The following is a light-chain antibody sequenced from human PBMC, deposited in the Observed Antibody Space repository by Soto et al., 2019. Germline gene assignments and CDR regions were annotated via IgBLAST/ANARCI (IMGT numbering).Light chain of an antibody. V-gene: IGKV1-5*03. CDR2: KAS. CDR3: QQYTSYWYT. CDR1: QSISNW. J-gene: IGKJ2*01. Sequence: DIQMTQSPSTLSASVGDRVTITCRASQSISNWLAWYQQKPGKAPKLLIYKASTLESGVPSRFSGSGSGTEFTLTISSLQPDDFATYFCQQYTSYWYTFGQGTKVDIX.